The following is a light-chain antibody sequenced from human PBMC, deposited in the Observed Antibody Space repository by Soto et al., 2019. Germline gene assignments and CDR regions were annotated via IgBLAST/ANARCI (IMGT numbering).Light chain of an antibody. J-gene: IGLJ2*01. Sequence: QPASVSGSPGQSITISCTGTSPDVGGYNFVSWYQQHPGKAPKLMIYEASNRPSGVSNRFSGSKSGNTASLTISGLQAEDEANYYCTSYTTSSTLGVVFGGGTKLTVL. CDR1: SPDVGGYNF. CDR2: EAS. CDR3: TSYTTSSTLGVV. V-gene: IGLV2-14*01.